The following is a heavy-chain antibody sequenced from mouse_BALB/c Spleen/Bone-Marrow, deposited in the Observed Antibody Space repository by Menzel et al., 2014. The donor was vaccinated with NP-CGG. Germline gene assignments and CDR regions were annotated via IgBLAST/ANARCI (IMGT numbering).Heavy chain of an antibody. J-gene: IGHJ2*01. CDR3: AREGAYYRHTDY. Sequence: QVQLQQSGPGLVAPSQSLSLTCTVSGFSLTTYGVHWVRQPPGKGLEWLGVIWAGGYTNYSSALLSRLSISKDRSKSQVFLKMNSLQTDDTAMYYCAREGAYYRHTDYWGQGTTLTVSS. D-gene: IGHD2-14*01. V-gene: IGHV2-9*02. CDR2: IWAGGYT. CDR1: GFSLTTYG.